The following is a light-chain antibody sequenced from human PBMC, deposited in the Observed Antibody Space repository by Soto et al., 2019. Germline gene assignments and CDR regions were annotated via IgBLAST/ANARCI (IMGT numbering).Light chain of an antibody. CDR3: QQRTNWPRSFT. V-gene: IGKV3-11*01. Sequence: EIVLTQSPATLSLSPGERATLSCRASQSVSSYLAWYQQKPGQAPRLLIYDTYKRATGIPARLSGSGSGTDFTLTTSSLEPEDFAVYYCQQRTNWPRSFTFGPGTKVDIK. CDR1: QSVSSY. CDR2: DTY. J-gene: IGKJ3*01.